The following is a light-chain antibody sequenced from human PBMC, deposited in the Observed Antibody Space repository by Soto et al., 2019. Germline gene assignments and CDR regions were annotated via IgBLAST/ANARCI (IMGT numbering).Light chain of an antibody. CDR3: QQYNSFPLT. CDR1: QSISSW. J-gene: IGKJ4*01. CDR2: DAS. V-gene: IGKV1-5*01. Sequence: DIQMTQSPSILSASVGDRVTITCRASQSISSWLTWYQQKPGEAPKVLIYDASSVGSGVPSRFSGSGSGTKFTLTISSLQPDDFATYYCQQYNSFPLTFGGGTKVEIK.